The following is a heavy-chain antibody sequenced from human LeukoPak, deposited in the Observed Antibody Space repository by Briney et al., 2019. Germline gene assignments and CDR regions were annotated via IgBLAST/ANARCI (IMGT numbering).Heavy chain of an antibody. CDR1: GYSFTTYW. V-gene: IGHV5-51*01. J-gene: IGHJ5*02. Sequence: GESLKISCKVSGYSFTTYWIGWVRQMPGKGLEWMGIIYPGDSDTKYSPSFQGQVTISADKPISTAYLQWSSLKASDTAMYYCARRIAAAGLNWFDPWGQGTLVTVSS. CDR3: ARRIAAAGLNWFDP. D-gene: IGHD6-13*01. CDR2: IYPGDSDT.